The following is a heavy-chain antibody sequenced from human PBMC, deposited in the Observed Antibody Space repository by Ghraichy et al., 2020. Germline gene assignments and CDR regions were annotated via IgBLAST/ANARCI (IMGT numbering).Heavy chain of an antibody. D-gene: IGHD3-16*01. Sequence: SETLSLTCTVSGGSISSSSHYWGWVRQTPGEGLEWIASIYYRGSSYYNPSLGSRATISVDTSKDQFSLRLNSVTAADTALYYCASIPHITSRFAFDIWGHGTMVTVSS. CDR1: GGSISSSSHY. V-gene: IGHV4-39*01. J-gene: IGHJ3*02. CDR2: IYYRGSS. CDR3: ASIPHITSRFAFDI.